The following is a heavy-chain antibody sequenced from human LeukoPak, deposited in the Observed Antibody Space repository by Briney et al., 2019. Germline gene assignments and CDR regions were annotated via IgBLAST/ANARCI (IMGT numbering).Heavy chain of an antibody. CDR3: ARGSSGWYYLDY. D-gene: IGHD6-19*01. CDR2: ISSSSSYI. Sequence: GGSLRLSCAASGFTFSSYSMNWVRQAPGKGLEWVSSISSSSSYIYYADSVKGRFTISRDNAKNSLYLQMNSLRAEDTAVYYCARGSSGWYYLDYWGQGTLVTVSS. J-gene: IGHJ4*02. V-gene: IGHV3-21*01. CDR1: GFTFSSYS.